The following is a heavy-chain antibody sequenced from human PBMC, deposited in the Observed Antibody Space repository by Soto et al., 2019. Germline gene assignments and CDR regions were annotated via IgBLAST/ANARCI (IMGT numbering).Heavy chain of an antibody. Sequence: GASVKVSCKASGYTFTHHYIHWVRQAPGQGLDWVGVINPSGGRTNYAQKFQGRVTMTGDTSTRTVYMELSSLRSEDTAVYYCARTIAARTYYYYGMDVWGQGTTVTVSS. V-gene: IGHV1-46*01. D-gene: IGHD6-6*01. CDR3: ARTIAARTYYYYGMDV. CDR1: GYTFTHHY. J-gene: IGHJ6*02. CDR2: INPSGGRT.